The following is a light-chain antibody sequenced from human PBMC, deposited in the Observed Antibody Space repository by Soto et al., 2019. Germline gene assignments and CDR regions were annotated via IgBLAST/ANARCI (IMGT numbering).Light chain of an antibody. Sequence: QSALTQAASVSGSPGQSITISCTGTSSDVGGYNYVSWYQQHPGKAPKLMIYEVSNRPSGVSNRFSGSKSGNTASLTISGLQAEDEADYYCSSYTITHIPVIFGGGTQLTVL. V-gene: IGLV2-14*01. CDR2: EVS. CDR1: SSDVGGYNY. J-gene: IGLJ7*01. CDR3: SSYTITHIPVI.